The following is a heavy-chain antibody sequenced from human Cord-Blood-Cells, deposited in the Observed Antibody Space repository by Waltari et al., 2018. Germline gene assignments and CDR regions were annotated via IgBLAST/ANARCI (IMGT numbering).Heavy chain of an antibody. CDR3: AMKRYSSSNWFDP. J-gene: IGHJ5*02. Sequence: QVQLQESGPGLVKPSQTLSLTCTVSGGSISSGSYYWRWIRQPAGKGLEWVGYIYTSGSTSNNHALKRRGTIEGDTSKNQFSLKLSSVAAADTAVYYGAMKRYSSSNWFDPWGQGTLVTVSS. CDR1: GGSISSGSYY. V-gene: IGHV4-61*09. D-gene: IGHD6-6*01. CDR2: IYTSGST.